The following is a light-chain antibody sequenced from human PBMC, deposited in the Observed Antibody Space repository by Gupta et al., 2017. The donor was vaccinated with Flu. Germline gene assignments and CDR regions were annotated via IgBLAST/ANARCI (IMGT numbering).Light chain of an antibody. CDR1: GGRIATYY. CDR2: EDN. CDR3: QSYNSTNVV. V-gene: IGLV6-57*01. J-gene: IGLJ2*01. Sequence: NFMLTQPHPASESSGRTVTISCTRSGGRIATYYLQWYHQRPGSSPTTVIYEDNERPSGVPDRFSGSIDSSSTSASLTISGLKTEDEGDYYCQSYNSTNVVFGGGTKLTVL.